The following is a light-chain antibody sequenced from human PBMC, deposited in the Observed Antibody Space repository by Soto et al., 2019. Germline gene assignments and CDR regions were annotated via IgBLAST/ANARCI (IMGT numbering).Light chain of an antibody. CDR1: QSLLHSNGYNY. CDR3: MQALQTPIT. Sequence: SISCRSSQSLLHSNGYNYLDWYLQKPGQSPQLLIYLGSNRASGVPDRFSGSGSGTDFTLKISRVEAEDVGVYYCMQALQTPITFGQGTRLEIK. J-gene: IGKJ5*01. V-gene: IGKV2-28*01. CDR2: LGS.